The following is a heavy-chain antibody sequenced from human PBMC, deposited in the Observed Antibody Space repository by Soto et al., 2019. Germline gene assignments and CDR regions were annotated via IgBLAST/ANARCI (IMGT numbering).Heavy chain of an antibody. J-gene: IGHJ4*02. CDR2: IYHSGST. Sequence: SETLSLTCAVSGGSISSGGYSWSWIRQPPGKGLEWIGYIYHSGSTYYNPSLKSRVTISVDRSKNQFSLKLSSVTAADTAVYYCALIDSVGALADLGQGTLVTVSS. V-gene: IGHV4-30-2*01. CDR1: GGSISSGGYS. D-gene: IGHD1-26*01. CDR3: ALIDSVGALAD.